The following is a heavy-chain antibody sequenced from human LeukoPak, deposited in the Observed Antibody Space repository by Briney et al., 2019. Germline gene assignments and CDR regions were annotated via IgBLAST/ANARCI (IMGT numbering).Heavy chain of an antibody. CDR2: IYSSGSS. CDR1: GGSISSYY. V-gene: IGHV4-4*07. CDR3: ARTYYDTSGFYFDF. D-gene: IGHD3-22*01. Sequence: SSETLSLTCTVSGGSISSYYWSWIRQPAGKGLECIGRIYSSGSSNYNPSLKSRVTMSVDTSKNQFSLKLSSVTAADTAVYYCARTYYDTSGFYFDFWGQGILVTVSS. J-gene: IGHJ4*02.